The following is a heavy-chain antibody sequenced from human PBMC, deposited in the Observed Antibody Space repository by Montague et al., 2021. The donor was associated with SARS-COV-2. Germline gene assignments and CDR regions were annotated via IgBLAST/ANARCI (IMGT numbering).Heavy chain of an antibody. J-gene: IGHJ6*03. CDR2: IYYSGST. CDR3: ARALVPEEWLFGGDYYYYMDV. CDR1: GGSISSYY. V-gene: IGHV4-59*01. Sequence: SETLSLTCTVSGGSISSYYWSWIRQPPGKGLEWIGYIYYSGSTNYNPSLKSRVTISVETSKNQFSLKLSSVTAADTAVYYCARALVPEEWLFGGDYYYYMDVWGKGTTVTVSS. D-gene: IGHD3-3*01.